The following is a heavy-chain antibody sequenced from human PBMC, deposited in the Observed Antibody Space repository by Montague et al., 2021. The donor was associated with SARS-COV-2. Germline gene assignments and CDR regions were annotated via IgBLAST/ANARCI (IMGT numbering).Heavy chain of an antibody. J-gene: IGHJ3*01. CDR2: MFHSSST. D-gene: IGHD3-10*01. Sequence: SETLSLTCSVTGGSMRSSYYCWVWVRQRPGKTLEWIGSMFHSSSTFYNLSLKSPLTISLDTSKNHFSLNLTSVTAADTAMYYCASDCYGSHYFDFWGQGTMVTVSS. CDR3: ASDCYGSHYFDF. V-gene: IGHV4-39*02. CDR1: GGSMRSSYYC.